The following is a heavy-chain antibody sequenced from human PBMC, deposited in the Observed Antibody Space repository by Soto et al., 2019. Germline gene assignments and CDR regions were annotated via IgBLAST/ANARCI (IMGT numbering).Heavy chain of an antibody. Sequence: QVQLVESGGGVVQPGRSLRLSCAVSGFTLSSHAMHWVRQAPGKGLEWVALILSDGSNKYYADSVKGRFTTSRDNSKNTMYLQMNSLSLEDTAVYYCARDDEGGSDCDVGYWGQGALVTVSS. CDR2: ILSDGSNK. CDR3: ARDDEGGSDCDVGY. V-gene: IGHV3-30-3*01. D-gene: IGHD1-26*01. J-gene: IGHJ4*02. CDR1: GFTLSSHA.